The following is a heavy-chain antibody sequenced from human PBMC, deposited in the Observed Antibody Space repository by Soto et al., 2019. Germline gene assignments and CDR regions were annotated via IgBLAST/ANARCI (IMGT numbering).Heavy chain of an antibody. CDR1: GFTFSSYA. J-gene: IGHJ4*02. Sequence: GGSLRLSCAASGFTFSSYAMHWVRQAPGKGLEWVAVISYDGSNKYYADSVKGRFTISRDNSKNTLYLQMNSLRAEDTAVYYCARDHRPGGSYNTTSYWGQGTLVTVSS. CDR3: ARDHRPGGSYNTTSY. D-gene: IGHD1-26*01. V-gene: IGHV3-30-3*01. CDR2: ISYDGSNK.